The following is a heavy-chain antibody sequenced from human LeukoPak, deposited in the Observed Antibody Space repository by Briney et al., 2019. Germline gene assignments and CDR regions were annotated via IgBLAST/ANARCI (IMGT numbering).Heavy chain of an antibody. CDR2: IYSGGST. Sequence: PGGSLRLSCAASGFTVSSNYMSWVRQAPGKGLEWVSVIYSGGSTYYADSVKGRFTISRDNSKNTLYLQMNSLRAEDTAVYYCAKAGTEVVGALGVYYYYGMDVWGQGTTVTVSS. CDR1: GFTVSSNY. D-gene: IGHD1-26*01. V-gene: IGHV3-53*01. CDR3: AKAGTEVVGALGVYYYYGMDV. J-gene: IGHJ6*02.